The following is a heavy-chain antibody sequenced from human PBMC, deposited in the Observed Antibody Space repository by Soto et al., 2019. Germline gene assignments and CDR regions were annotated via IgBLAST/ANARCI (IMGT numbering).Heavy chain of an antibody. CDR1: RFSLSTSGVG. CDR2: IYWDDDK. V-gene: IGHV2-5*02. Sequence: QITLKESGPTLVKPTQTLTLTCTFSRFSLSTSGVGVGWIRQPPGKALEWLALIYWDDDKRYSPSLKSRLTITKDTSKNQVVLTMTNMDPMDTATYYCAHRRGGGSCYPDWGQGTLVTVSS. D-gene: IGHD2-15*01. J-gene: IGHJ4*02. CDR3: AHRRGGGSCYPD.